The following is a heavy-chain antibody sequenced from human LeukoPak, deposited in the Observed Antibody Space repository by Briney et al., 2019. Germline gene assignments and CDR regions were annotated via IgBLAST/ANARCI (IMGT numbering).Heavy chain of an antibody. CDR3: ARPLYGSGAFGY. V-gene: IGHV4-34*01. D-gene: IGHD3-10*01. Sequence: PSETLSLTCAVYGGSFSGYYWSWIRQPPGKGLEWIGEINHSGSTNYNPSLKSRVTISVDTSKNQFSLKLSSVTAADTAVYYRARPLYGSGAFGYWGQGTLVTVSS. J-gene: IGHJ4*02. CDR2: INHSGST. CDR1: GGSFSGYY.